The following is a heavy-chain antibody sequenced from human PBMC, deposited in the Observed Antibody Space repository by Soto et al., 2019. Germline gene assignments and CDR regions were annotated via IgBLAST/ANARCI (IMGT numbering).Heavy chain of an antibody. V-gene: IGHV3-74*01. CDR3: ADLFAGFDI. Sequence: EVQVVESGGDLVQPGGSLRLSCVGSGFTFSSHWMHWVRQAPGKGLVWVAHITHDGSSATYADSVKGRFTISRDNAKNTLYLQMNTLRFEDTAVYYCADLFAGFDIWSQGTMVTVSS. CDR1: GFTFSSHW. J-gene: IGHJ3*02. CDR2: ITHDGSSA. D-gene: IGHD3-10*02.